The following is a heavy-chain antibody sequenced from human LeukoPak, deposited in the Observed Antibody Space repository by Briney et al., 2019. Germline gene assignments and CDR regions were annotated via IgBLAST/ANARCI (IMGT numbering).Heavy chain of an antibody. Sequence: GGSLRLSCAASGFTFRNHGMHWIRQVPGKGLEWVAVIWYDGSNQNYADSVKGRFTISRDNSKNMLYLQMNSLRDEDTAVYYCARGVGFGELRWFDPWGQGTLVTVSS. CDR3: ARGVGFGELRWFDP. CDR1: GFTFRNHG. J-gene: IGHJ5*02. D-gene: IGHD3-10*01. CDR2: IWYDGSNQ. V-gene: IGHV3-33*01.